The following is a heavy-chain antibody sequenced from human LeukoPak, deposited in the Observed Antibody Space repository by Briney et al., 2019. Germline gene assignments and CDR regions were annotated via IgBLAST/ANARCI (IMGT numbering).Heavy chain of an antibody. D-gene: IGHD6-25*01. CDR1: GYTFTSYG. CDR3: ARTTLLQQRGYGMDV. CDR2: ISAYNGNT. J-gene: IGHJ6*02. Sequence: ASVKVSCKASGYTFTSYGISGVRQAPGQGVEGMGWISAYNGNTNYAQKLQGRVTMTTDTSTSTAYMELRSLRSDDTAVYYCARTTLLQQRGYGMDVWGQGTTVTVSS. V-gene: IGHV1-18*01.